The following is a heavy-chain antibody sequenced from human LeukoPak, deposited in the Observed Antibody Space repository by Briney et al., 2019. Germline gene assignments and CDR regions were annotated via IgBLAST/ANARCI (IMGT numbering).Heavy chain of an antibody. CDR2: ISAYNGNT. J-gene: IGHJ4*02. CDR3: AREEIDYYDSSGNFDY. CDR1: GYAFTTFG. V-gene: IGHV1-18*01. Sequence: ASVKVSCKASGYAFTTFGISWVRQAPGQGLEWMGWISAYNGNTNYAQKVQGRVTMTTDTSTSTAYMELRSLRSDDTAVYYCAREEIDYYDSSGNFDYWGQGTLVTVSS. D-gene: IGHD3-22*01.